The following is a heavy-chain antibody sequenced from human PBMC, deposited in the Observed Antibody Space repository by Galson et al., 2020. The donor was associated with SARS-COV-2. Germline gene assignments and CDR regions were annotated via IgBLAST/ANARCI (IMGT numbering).Heavy chain of an antibody. J-gene: IGHJ6*02. V-gene: IGHV3-30*03. Sequence: GESLKISCAASGFTFTSYGMHWVRPAPGKGLEWVAVISYDGDNKYYADSVKGRFTISRDNSKNTLFLQVSSLRAEDTAVYYCARVNQGSYYYGMDVWGQGTTVTVSS. CDR1: GFTFTSYG. CDR3: ARVNQGSYYYGMDV. CDR2: ISYDGDNK. D-gene: IGHD3-22*01.